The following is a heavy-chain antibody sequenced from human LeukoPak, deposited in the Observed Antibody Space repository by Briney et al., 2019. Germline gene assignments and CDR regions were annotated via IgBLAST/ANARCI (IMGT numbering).Heavy chain of an antibody. CDR1: GYTFTSYV. J-gene: IGHJ4*02. CDR3: ARGRPMVRGIPILDY. D-gene: IGHD3-10*01. V-gene: IGHV1-8*01. Sequence: ASVNVSCKASGYTFTSYVFNGVRPPTGQGVEGVGWMNPNSGSTGYAQKFQGRVTMTRNTSISTNYMELISLRSEDTAVYYCARGRPMVRGIPILDYWGQGTLVTVSS. CDR2: MNPNSGST.